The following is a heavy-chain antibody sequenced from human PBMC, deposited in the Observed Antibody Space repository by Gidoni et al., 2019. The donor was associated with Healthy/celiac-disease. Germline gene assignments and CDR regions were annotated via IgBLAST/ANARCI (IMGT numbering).Heavy chain of an antibody. CDR3: AKASAVAGFVSDY. J-gene: IGHJ4*02. Sequence: QVQLVESGGGVVQPGRSLRISGAASGFTFSSYGMHWVRQAPGKGLEWVAVISHDGSNKYYADSVKGRFTISRDNSKNTLYMQMNSLRAEDTAVYYCAKASAVAGFVSDYWGQGTLVTVSS. V-gene: IGHV3-30*18. CDR2: ISHDGSNK. D-gene: IGHD6-19*01. CDR1: GFTFSSYG.